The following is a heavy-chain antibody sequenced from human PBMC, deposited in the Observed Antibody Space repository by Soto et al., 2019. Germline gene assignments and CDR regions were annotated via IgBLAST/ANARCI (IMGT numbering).Heavy chain of an antibody. J-gene: IGHJ4*02. D-gene: IGHD6-19*01. Sequence: SETLSLTCTVSGGSISSGDYYWSWIRQPPGKGLEWIGYIYHSGSTYYNPSLKSRVTISVDRSQNQFSLKLSSVTSADTAVYYCARAGDSSGPVALGYWGQGTLVTVS. CDR3: ARAGDSSGPVALGY. V-gene: IGHV4-30-2*01. CDR1: GGSISSGDYY. CDR2: IYHSGST.